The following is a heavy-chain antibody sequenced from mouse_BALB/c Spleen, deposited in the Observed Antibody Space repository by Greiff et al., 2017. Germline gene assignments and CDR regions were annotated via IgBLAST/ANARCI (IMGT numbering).Heavy chain of an antibody. CDR3: ARDGDGYYEAY. D-gene: IGHD2-3*01. Sequence: EVKLQESGAELVKPGASVKLSCTASGFNIKDTYMHWVKQRPEQGLEWIGRIDPANGNTKYDPKFQGKATITADTSSNTAYLQLSSLTSEDTAVYYCARDGDGYYEAYWGQGTLVTVSA. V-gene: IGHV14-3*02. J-gene: IGHJ3*01. CDR1: GFNIKDTY. CDR2: IDPANGNT.